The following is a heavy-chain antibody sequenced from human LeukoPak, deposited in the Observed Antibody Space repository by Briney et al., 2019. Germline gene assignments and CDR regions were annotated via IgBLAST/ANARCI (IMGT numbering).Heavy chain of an antibody. CDR2: LRYDGSNK. Sequence: GGSLRLSCAASGFTFSSYGMHWVRQAPGKGLEGGAVLRYDGSNKYYADAVKGRFTISRDNSKNTLYLQMNSLRAEDTAVYYCANLDDSHYYDSSGYRERGIDYWGQGTLVTVSS. V-gene: IGHV3-30*02. CDR3: ANLDDSHYYDSSGYRERGIDY. CDR1: GFTFSSYG. D-gene: IGHD3-22*01. J-gene: IGHJ4*02.